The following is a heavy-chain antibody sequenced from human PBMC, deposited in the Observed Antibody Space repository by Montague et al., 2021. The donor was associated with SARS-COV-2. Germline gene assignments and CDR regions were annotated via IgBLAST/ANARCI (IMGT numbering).Heavy chain of an antibody. J-gene: IGHJ4*02. CDR3: ARWISRLRGVDE. CDR1: GGSFSGYY. Sequence: SETLSLTCAVYGGSFSGYYWTCIRQAPAKRLEWIGGITHRGSTTYNPSLESRVTISVDTSKKQFSLKLRSVTAADTAVYYCARWISRLRGVDEWGQGTLVTVSS. V-gene: IGHV4-34*01. D-gene: IGHD3-10*01. CDR2: ITHRGST.